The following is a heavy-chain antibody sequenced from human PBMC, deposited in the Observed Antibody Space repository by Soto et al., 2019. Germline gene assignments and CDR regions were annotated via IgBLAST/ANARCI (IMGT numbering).Heavy chain of an antibody. CDR3: ASSSLYGMDV. CDR2: IYTSRTT. V-gene: IGHV4-30-4*08. Sequence: TLSLTCTFSGDSFGGGSYYWCWLRQDPGRGLGWIGYIYTSRTTYYNPSLGSRVTISGDTSKNQFSLKLNSVTAADTAVYYCASSSLYGMDVWGQGTTVTVSS. J-gene: IGHJ6*02. CDR1: GDSFGGGSYY.